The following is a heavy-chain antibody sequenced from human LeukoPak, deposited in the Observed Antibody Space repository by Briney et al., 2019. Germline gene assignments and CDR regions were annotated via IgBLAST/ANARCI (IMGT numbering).Heavy chain of an antibody. J-gene: IGHJ5*02. CDR3: ARDSGTTGEVKFDP. CDR2: ISDSGTT. Sequence: SETLSLTCTVSGGSIGSDYWSWIRQPPGKGLEWIAYISDSGTTNYNPSLKSRVTISVDTSKNQFSLRLRSVTAADTAVYYCARDSGTTGEVKFDPWGQGTLVTVSS. D-gene: IGHD3-10*01. V-gene: IGHV4-59*01. CDR1: GGSIGSDY.